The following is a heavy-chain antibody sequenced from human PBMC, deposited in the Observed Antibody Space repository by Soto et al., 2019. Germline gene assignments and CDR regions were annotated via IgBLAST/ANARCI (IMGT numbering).Heavy chain of an antibody. CDR1: GYTFTSYY. V-gene: IGHV1-46*03. CDR2: INPSGGST. D-gene: IGHD5-12*01. J-gene: IGHJ3*02. Sequence: SCKASGYTFTSYYMHWVRQAPGQGLEWMGIINPSGGSTSYAQKFQGRVTMTRDTSTSTVYMELSSLRSEDTAVYYCASQIVATIVISLAFDIWGQGTMVTVS. CDR3: ASQIVATIVISLAFDI.